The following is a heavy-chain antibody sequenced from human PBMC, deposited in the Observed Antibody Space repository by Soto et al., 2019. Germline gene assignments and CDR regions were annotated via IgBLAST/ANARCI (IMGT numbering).Heavy chain of an antibody. J-gene: IGHJ4*02. V-gene: IGHV3-23*01. CDR1: GFTFSNYG. CDR3: SKKSGVGATWYFDY. CDR2: LPEIGTNT. D-gene: IGHD1-26*01. Sequence: EVQLLESGGGLVQPGGSLRLSCAASGFTFSNYGMSWVRQAPGNGLEWVSALPEIGTNTYYADSVKGRFTISRDNSKNPLCLQINNLRAGDTAVYYCSKKSGVGATWYFDYWGQGTLVTVSS.